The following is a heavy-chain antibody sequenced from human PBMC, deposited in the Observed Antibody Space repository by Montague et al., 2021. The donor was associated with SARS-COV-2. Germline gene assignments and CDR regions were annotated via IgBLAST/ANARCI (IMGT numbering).Heavy chain of an antibody. Sequence: SETLSLTCTVAGDSVSRSYWNWIRQSPGKGLEWIGNIYYYGSANXNPSLKSRVSISVDTSKNQFSLRLSSVTAADTAVYYCARIAGWSGGYWGQGTLVTASS. V-gene: IGHV4-59*08. J-gene: IGHJ4*02. D-gene: IGHD2-8*02. CDR2: IYYYGSA. CDR3: ARIAGWSGGY. CDR1: GDSVSRSY.